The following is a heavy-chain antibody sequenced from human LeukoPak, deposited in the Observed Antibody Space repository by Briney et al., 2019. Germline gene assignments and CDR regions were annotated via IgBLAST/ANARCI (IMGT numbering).Heavy chain of an antibody. CDR3: TTDSWYYDSRG. J-gene: IGHJ4*02. CDR2: IKSKTDGGTT. CDR1: GFTFSSYA. D-gene: IGHD3-22*01. Sequence: GGSLRLSCAASGFTFSSYAMHWVRQAPGKGLEWVGRIKSKTDGGTTDYAAPVKGRFTISRDDSKNTLYLQMNSLKTEDTAVYYCTTDSWYYDSRGWGQGTLVTVSS. V-gene: IGHV3-15*07.